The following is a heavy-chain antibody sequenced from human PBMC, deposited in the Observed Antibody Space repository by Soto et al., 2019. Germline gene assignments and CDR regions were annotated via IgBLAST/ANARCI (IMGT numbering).Heavy chain of an antibody. J-gene: IGHJ4*02. CDR2: IYYSGGT. CDR3: ASIMGAIHFDY. Sequence: PSETLSLTCTVSGGSISSGTYYWGWIRQPPGKGLEWIGHIYYSGGTYYNPSLKSRVTISVDTSKNQFSLKLSSVTAADMAVYYCASIMGAIHFDYWGQGTLVTVSS. V-gene: IGHV4-39*01. D-gene: IGHD1-26*01. CDR1: GGSISSGTYY.